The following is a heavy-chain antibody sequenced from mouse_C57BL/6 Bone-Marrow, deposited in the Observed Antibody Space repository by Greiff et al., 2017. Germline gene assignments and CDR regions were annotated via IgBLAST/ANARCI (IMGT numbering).Heavy chain of an antibody. V-gene: IGHV1-76*01. D-gene: IGHD2-12*01. CDR3: ARDELGYCEV. J-gene: IGHJ1*03. Sequence: VQLQQSGAELVRPGASVKLSCTASGYTFTDSYLNWVKQRPGPGLAWISRFYPGSGTPSYNAQFTGQATLTAEKSSSPAYMQLSSQTSEDSAVYFGARDELGYCEVWGTGTTVTGAS. CDR2: FYPGSGTP. CDR1: GYTFTDSY.